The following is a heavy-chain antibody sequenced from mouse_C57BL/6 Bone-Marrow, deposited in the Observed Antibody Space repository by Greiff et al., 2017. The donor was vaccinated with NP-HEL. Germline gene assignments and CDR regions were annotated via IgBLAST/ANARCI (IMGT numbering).Heavy chain of an antibody. Sequence: EVQVVESGGGLVQPGGSLSLSCAASGFTFTDYYMSWVRQPPGKALEWFGFIRNKANGYTTEYSASVKGRFTISRDNSQSILYLQMNALRAEDSATYYCARYIRPRYWYFDVWGTGTTVTVSS. CDR3: ARYIRPRYWYFDV. CDR2: IRNKANGYTT. V-gene: IGHV7-3*01. J-gene: IGHJ1*03. CDR1: GFTFTDYY.